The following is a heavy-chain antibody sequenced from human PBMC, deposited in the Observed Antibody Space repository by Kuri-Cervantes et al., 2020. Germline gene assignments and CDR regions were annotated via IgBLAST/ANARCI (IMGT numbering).Heavy chain of an antibody. CDR3: ARKKWVQSGDVFDI. Sequence: SETLSLTCTVSGGSISSSSYYWGWIRQPPGKGLEWIGYIYYSGSTNYNPSPKSRVTISVDTSKNQFSLKLSSVTAADTAVYYCARKKWVQSGDVFDIWGQGTMVTVSS. J-gene: IGHJ3*02. CDR2: IYYSGST. CDR1: GGSISSSSYY. V-gene: IGHV4-61*05. D-gene: IGHD5-24*01.